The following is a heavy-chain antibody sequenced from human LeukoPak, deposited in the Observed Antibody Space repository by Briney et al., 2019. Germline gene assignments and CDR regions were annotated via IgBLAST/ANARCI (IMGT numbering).Heavy chain of an antibody. V-gene: IGHV3-30*04. J-gene: IGHJ4*02. CDR3: ARQMTSTRLFDA. D-gene: IGHD5/OR15-5a*01. Sequence: WGSPRLSCVASGFMFSDHAFHWVRQSPDQGLEWVAPIGSDGSKKYYADSVQGRFTVSRENSKNTLFLQMNTLRADDTAVYFCARQMTSTRLFDAWGQGTLVTVSS. CDR1: GFMFSDHA. CDR2: IGSDGSKK.